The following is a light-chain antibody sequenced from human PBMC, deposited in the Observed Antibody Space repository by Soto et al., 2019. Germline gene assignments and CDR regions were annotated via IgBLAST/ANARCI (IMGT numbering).Light chain of an antibody. CDR2: GAS. CDR1: QSVSSN. J-gene: IGKJ1*01. CDR3: QQYNDWPGGT. V-gene: IGKV3-15*01. Sequence: EIVMTQSPATLSVSPGEIATLSFSANQSVSSNLAWYQQKPGQAPRLLIYGASTRATGIPPSFTGSGSETDFTLTISSLQSGDFAVYYCQQYNDWPGGTFGQGTKVDI.